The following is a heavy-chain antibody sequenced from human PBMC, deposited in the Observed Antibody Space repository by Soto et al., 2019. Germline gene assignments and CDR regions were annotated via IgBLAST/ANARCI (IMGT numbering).Heavy chain of an antibody. J-gene: IGHJ3*02. Sequence: SETLSLTCTVSGGSISSSSYYWGWIRQPPGKGLEWIGSIYYSGSTYYNPSLKSRVTISVDTSKNQFSLKLSSVTAADTAVYYCARDLAYYDILTGYYNGWGDAFDIWGQGTMVT. CDR2: IYYSGST. D-gene: IGHD3-9*01. CDR1: GGSISSSSYY. V-gene: IGHV4-39*07. CDR3: ARDLAYYDILTGYYNGWGDAFDI.